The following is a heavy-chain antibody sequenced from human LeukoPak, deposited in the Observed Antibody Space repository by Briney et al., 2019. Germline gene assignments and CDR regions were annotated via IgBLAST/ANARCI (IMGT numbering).Heavy chain of an antibody. CDR3: ARGPAPYCSSTSCYWDY. CDR2: IKQDGSEK. V-gene: IGHV3-7*01. D-gene: IGHD2-2*01. CDR1: GFTFSSYW. J-gene: IGHJ4*02. Sequence: GGSLRLSCAASGFTFSSYWMSWVRQAPGKGLEWVANIKQDGSEKYYVDSVKGRFTISRDNAKNSLYLQMNSLRAEDTAVYYCARGPAPYCSSTSCYWDYWGQGTLVTVSS.